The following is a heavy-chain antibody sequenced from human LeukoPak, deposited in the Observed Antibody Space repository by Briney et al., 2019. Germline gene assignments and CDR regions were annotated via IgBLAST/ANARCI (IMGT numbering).Heavy chain of an antibody. Sequence: SETLSLTCTVSGGSISSYYWSWIRQPPGKGLEWIGSIYYSGSTYYNPSLKSRVTISVDTSKNQFSLKLSSVTAADTAVYYCARRMGLTINWFDPWGQGTLVTVSS. CDR1: GGSISSYY. J-gene: IGHJ5*02. V-gene: IGHV4-39*01. D-gene: IGHD3-9*01. CDR2: IYYSGST. CDR3: ARRMGLTINWFDP.